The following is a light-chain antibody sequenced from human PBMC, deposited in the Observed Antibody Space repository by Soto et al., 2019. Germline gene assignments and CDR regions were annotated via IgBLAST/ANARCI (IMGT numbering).Light chain of an antibody. CDR2: EVS. CDR1: SSDIGSYDF. J-gene: IGLJ3*02. CDR3: SSYAGSNNVV. Sequence: QSALTQPASVSGSPGQAITISCAGTSSDIGSYDFVSWHQQHPGKAPKLLIYEVSKRPSGVPDRFSGSKSGNTASLTVSGLQADDEADYFCSSYAGSNNVVFGGGTKVTVL. V-gene: IGLV2-8*01.